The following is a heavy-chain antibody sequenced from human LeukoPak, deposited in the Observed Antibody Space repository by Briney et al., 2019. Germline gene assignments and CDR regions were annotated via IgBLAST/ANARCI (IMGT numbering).Heavy chain of an antibody. CDR1: GFTFSFYA. D-gene: IGHD5-24*01. V-gene: IGHV3-30-3*01. CDR3: ARDGRSLNGWLQFFDQ. J-gene: IGHJ4*02. CDR2: ISYDGTNK. Sequence: GGSLRLSCAASGFTFSFYAMHWVRQAPGKGLEWVAVISYDGTNKYYADSVKGRFTISRDSPKNSLYLQMNSLRPEDTAVYYCARDGRSLNGWLQFFDQWGQGALVTVSS.